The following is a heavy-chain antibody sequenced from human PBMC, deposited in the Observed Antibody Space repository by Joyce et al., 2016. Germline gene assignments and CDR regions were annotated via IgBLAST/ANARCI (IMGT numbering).Heavy chain of an antibody. V-gene: IGHV3-30*18. J-gene: IGHJ2*01. CDR3: AKDAVATVTARGYWNFDL. CDR1: GFLFSSYG. Sequence: QVQLVESGGGVVQPGRSLRLSCTASGFLFSSYGLHWVRQAPGKGVRWLEVIEYDRNNNYYADTGKGRVTISRDNSKNTVFLQMNSLRAEDTAVYYCAKDAVATVTARGYWNFDLWGRGTLVTVSS. CDR2: IEYDRNNN. D-gene: IGHD4-17*01.